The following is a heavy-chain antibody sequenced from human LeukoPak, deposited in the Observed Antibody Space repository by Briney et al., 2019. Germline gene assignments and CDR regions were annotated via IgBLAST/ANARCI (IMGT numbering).Heavy chain of an antibody. CDR1: GYTLTSYG. J-gene: IGHJ4*02. CDR2: ISGYNGNT. Sequence: ASVKVSCKASGYTLTSYGISWVRQAAGQGLEWMGWISGYNGNTNYAQKLQGRATMTTDTSTSTAYMEVRSLRSDDTAVYYCARNGPYTSGGSYYFDYWGQGTLVTVSS. V-gene: IGHV1-18*01. CDR3: ARNGPYTSGGSYYFDY. D-gene: IGHD3-16*01.